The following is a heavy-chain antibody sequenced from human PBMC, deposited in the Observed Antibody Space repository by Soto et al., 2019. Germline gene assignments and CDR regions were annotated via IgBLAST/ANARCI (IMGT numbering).Heavy chain of an antibody. V-gene: IGHV1-2*04. CDR3: ARDLALYYYGSGSYYNSYCYYYGMDV. D-gene: IGHD3-10*01. CDR2: INPNSGGT. J-gene: IGHJ6*02. Sequence: ASVKVSCKASGYTFTGYYMHWVRQAPGQGLEWMGWINPNSGGTNYAQKFQGWVTMTRDTSISTAYMELSRLRSDDTAVYYCARDLALYYYGSGSYYNSYCYYYGMDVWGQGTTVTVSS. CDR1: GYTFTGYY.